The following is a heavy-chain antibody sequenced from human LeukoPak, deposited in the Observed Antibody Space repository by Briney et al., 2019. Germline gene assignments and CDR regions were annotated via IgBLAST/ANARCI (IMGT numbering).Heavy chain of an antibody. V-gene: IGHV4-34*01. D-gene: IGHD5-18*01. CDR2: INHSGST. CDR3: FVRSNTAMKTRYYFDY. J-gene: IGHJ4*02. Sequence: SETLSLTCAVYGGSFSGYYWSWIRQPPGKGLEWIGEINHSGSTNYNPSLKSRVTISVDTSKNQFSLKLSSVTAADTAVYYCFVRSNTAMKTRYYFDYWGQGTLVTVS. CDR1: GGSFSGYY.